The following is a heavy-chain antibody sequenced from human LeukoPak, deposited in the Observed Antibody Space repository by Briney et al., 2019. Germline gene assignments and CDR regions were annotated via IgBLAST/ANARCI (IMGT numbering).Heavy chain of an antibody. Sequence: GASVKVSCKTYGYNFILYGMSWVRQAPGQGLEWMGWISGDNENTKYAQKFQGRVTMTTETSTGTGYMELRGLTSDDTALYFCAREGGGSNWPIGQWGQGTLVTVSS. CDR3: AREGGGSNWPIGQ. V-gene: IGHV1-18*01. CDR2: ISGDNENT. J-gene: IGHJ4*02. D-gene: IGHD4-11*01. CDR1: GYNFILYG.